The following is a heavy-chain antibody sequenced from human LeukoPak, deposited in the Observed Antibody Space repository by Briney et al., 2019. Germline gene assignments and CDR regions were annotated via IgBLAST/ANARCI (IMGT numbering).Heavy chain of an antibody. CDR1: GYSFTSYW. CDR3: ARCPRYYYDGSGFDY. J-gene: IGHJ4*02. Sequence: GGSLKISCKGSGYSFTSYWIGWVRQMPGKGLEWMGIIYPGDSDTRYSPSFQGQVTISADKSISTAYLQWSSLKASDTAMYYCARCPRYYYDGSGFDYWGQGTLVTVSS. V-gene: IGHV5-51*01. CDR2: IYPGDSDT. D-gene: IGHD3-22*01.